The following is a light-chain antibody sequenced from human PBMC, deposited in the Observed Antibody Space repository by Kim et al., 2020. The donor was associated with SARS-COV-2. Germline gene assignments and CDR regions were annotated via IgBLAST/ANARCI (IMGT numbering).Light chain of an antibody. V-gene: IGKV1-39*01. J-gene: IGKJ1*01. CDR3: QQTSSAPRT. CDR2: TAS. CDR1: QDISRY. Sequence: DIQMTQSPSSLSASVGDRVTITCRASQDISRYLNWYQQKQGKAPKLLIYTASSLQSGVPSRFTGSGSETDFTLTITSLQPEDFATYYCQQTSSAPRTFGQGTKVDIK.